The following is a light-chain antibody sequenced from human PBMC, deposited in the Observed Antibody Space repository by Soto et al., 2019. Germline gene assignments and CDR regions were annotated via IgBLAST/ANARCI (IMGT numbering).Light chain of an antibody. CDR1: QSVSSSH. J-gene: IGKJ1*01. CDR2: DAS. V-gene: IGKV3-20*01. Sequence: EIVLTQSPGTLSLSPGERATLSCRASQSVSSSHLAWYQQKPGQAPRLLIYDASSRATGIPDRFSGSGFGTDFTLTISRLEPEDFAVYYCQHYDISSWTFGQGTKVDIK. CDR3: QHYDISSWT.